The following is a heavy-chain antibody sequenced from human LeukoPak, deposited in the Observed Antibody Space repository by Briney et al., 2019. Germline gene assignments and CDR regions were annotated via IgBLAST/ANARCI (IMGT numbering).Heavy chain of an antibody. Sequence: GGSLRLSCAAFGFTFSSYSMNWVRQAPGKGLEWVSSISSSSSYIYYADSAKGRFTISRDNAKNSLYLQMNSLRAEDTAVYYCARGWRFGELLLSLWGQGTLVTVSS. V-gene: IGHV3-21*01. J-gene: IGHJ4*02. CDR3: ARGWRFGELLLSL. D-gene: IGHD3-10*01. CDR2: ISSSSSYI. CDR1: GFTFSSYS.